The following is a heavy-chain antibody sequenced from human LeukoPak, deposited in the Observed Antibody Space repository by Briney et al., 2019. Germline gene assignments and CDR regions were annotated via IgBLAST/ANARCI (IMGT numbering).Heavy chain of an antibody. D-gene: IGHD5-18*01. CDR2: ISFDGNNK. CDR1: GFTFSSYT. CDR3: VKDSGSGGPTANYFQN. V-gene: IGHV3-30*18. J-gene: IGHJ1*01. Sequence: PGGALRLSCAASGFTFSSYTMHWVRQPAGKGAEWVTDISFDGNNKWYADSVKGRFTISRDNSKNTLYLQMNSLRAEATAVYYCVKDSGSGGPTANYFQNWGQGTLVTVSS.